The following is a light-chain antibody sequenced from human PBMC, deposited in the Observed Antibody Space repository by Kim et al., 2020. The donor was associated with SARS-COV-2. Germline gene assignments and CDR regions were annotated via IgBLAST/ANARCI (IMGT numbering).Light chain of an antibody. CDR3: QQYGSSPQT. J-gene: IGKJ1*01. CDR2: DAS. V-gene: IGKV3-20*01. CDR1: QSVTSNY. Sequence: EIVLTQSPGTQSLSPGERATLSCRASQSVTSNYLAWYQQKPGQAPRLLIFDASSRATGVPDRFSGRGSGTDFTLTISRLEPEDFAVYYCQQYGSSPQTFGQGTKVDIK.